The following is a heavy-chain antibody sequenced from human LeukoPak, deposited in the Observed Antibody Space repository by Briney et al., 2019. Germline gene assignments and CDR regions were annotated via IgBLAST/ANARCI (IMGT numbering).Heavy chain of an antibody. CDR1: GFTFSSYW. Sequence: GGSLRLSCAASGFTFSSYWMSWVRQAPGKGLEWVANIKQDGSEKCYVDSVKGRFTISRDNAKNSLYLQMNSLRAEDTAVYYCARGTYYDILTGFDYWGQGTLVTVSS. CDR3: ARGTYYDILTGFDY. V-gene: IGHV3-7*01. D-gene: IGHD3-9*01. CDR2: IKQDGSEK. J-gene: IGHJ4*02.